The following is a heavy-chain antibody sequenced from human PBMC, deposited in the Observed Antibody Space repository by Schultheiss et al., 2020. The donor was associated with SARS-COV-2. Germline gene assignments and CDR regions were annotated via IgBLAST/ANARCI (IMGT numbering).Heavy chain of an antibody. J-gene: IGHJ4*02. CDR2: ISSSSSTI. CDR3: ARDPNWNYGGLFDY. V-gene: IGHV3-48*02. CDR1: GFTFSSYS. Sequence: GGSLRLSCAASGFTFSSYSMNWVRQAPGKGLEWVSFISSSSSTIYYADSVKGRFTISRDNAKNSLYLQMNSLRDEDTAVYYCARDPNWNYGGLFDYWGQGTLVTVSS. D-gene: IGHD1-7*01.